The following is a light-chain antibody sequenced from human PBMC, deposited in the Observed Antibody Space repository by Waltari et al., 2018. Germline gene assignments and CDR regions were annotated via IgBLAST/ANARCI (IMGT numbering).Light chain of an antibody. Sequence: EIVLTQSPITLSLSPGERATLSCRASQSVTSSSLTWYQEKIGQTPRLLSYGTSTRATVIPYRLSGRGSGIYLIITTCRVEHDDSAVYYCQQYDGEVGTFGGGIKVEI. CDR2: GTS. CDR1: QSVTSSS. V-gene: IGKV3-20*01. J-gene: IGKJ4*01. CDR3: QQYDGEVGT.